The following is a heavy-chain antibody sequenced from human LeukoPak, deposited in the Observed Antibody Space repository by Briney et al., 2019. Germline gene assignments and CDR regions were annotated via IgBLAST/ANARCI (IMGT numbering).Heavy chain of an antibody. CDR1: GFPFSSYW. CDR3: ARDSGSDY. Sequence: GGSLRLSCVASGFPFSSYWMTWVRQAPGKGLEWVANIKQDGSKKSYVDSVKGRFTISRDNAKNSLYLQMNSLRAEDTAVYYCARDSGSDYWGQGTLVTVSS. V-gene: IGHV3-7*01. CDR2: IKQDGSKK. D-gene: IGHD5-12*01. J-gene: IGHJ4*02.